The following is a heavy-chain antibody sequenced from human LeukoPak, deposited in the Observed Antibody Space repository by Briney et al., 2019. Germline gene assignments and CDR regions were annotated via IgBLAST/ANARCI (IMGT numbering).Heavy chain of an antibody. CDR2: ISAYNGNT. D-gene: IGHD5-18*01. V-gene: IGHV1-18*01. CDR3: ARDLGYSYGLDNYYYCGMDV. J-gene: IGHJ6*02. CDR1: VYTLTSYG. Sequence: GASVKVSFKASVYTLTSYGISWVRQAPGQGLEWMGWISAYNGNTNYAQKLQGRVTMTTDTSTSTAYMELRSLRSDDTAVYYCARDLGYSYGLDNYYYCGMDVWGQGTTVTVSS.